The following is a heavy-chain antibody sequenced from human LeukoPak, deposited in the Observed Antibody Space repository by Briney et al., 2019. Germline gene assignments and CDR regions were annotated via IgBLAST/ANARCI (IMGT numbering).Heavy chain of an antibody. Sequence: SGTLSLTCTVSGGSLSSYYWSWIRQPAGKGLEWIGRIYSSGSTNYNPSLKSRVTMSVDKSKNQFSLKLSSVTAADTAVYFCARGGVVIATPFYWGQGTLVTVSS. CDR3: ARGGVVIATPFY. CDR2: IYSSGST. D-gene: IGHD2-21*01. V-gene: IGHV4-4*07. CDR1: GGSLSSYY. J-gene: IGHJ4*02.